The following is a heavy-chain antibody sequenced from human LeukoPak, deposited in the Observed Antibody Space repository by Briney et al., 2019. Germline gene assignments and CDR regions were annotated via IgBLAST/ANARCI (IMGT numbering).Heavy chain of an antibody. CDR1: GGSFSGYY. D-gene: IGHD2-2*01. CDR2: INHSGST. Sequence: SETLSLTCAVYGGSFSGYYWSWIRQPPGKGLEWIGEINHSGSTNYNPSLKSRVTISVDTSKNQFSLKLSSVTAADTAVCYCARGTRTRIFDYWGQGTLVTVSS. J-gene: IGHJ4*02. V-gene: IGHV4-34*01. CDR3: ARGTRTRIFDY.